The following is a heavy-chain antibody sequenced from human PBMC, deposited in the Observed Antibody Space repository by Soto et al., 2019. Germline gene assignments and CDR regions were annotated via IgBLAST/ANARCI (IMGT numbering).Heavy chain of an antibody. CDR3: ARGRDGYEGGLWFDP. CDR2: IYYSGST. J-gene: IGHJ5*02. D-gene: IGHD5-12*01. V-gene: IGHV4-31*03. Sequence: QVQLQESGPGLVKPSQTLSLTCTVSGGSISSGGYYWRWIRQHPGKGLEWIGYIYYSGSTYYNPSLKSRVTISVDTSKNQFTLKLSSVTAADTAVYYCARGRDGYEGGLWFDPWGQGTLVTVSS. CDR1: GGSISSGGYY.